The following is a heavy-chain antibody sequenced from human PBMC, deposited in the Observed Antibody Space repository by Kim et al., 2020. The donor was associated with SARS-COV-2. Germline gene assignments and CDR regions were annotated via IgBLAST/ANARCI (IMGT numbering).Heavy chain of an antibody. CDR3: AKGGVGYCTGGVCYKGYYFDY. CDR2: ISYDGSNK. V-gene: IGHV3-30*18. D-gene: IGHD2-8*02. CDR1: GFTLSSYG. J-gene: IGHJ4*02. Sequence: GGSLRLSCAASGFTLSSYGMHWVRQAPGKGLEWVAVISYDGSNKYYADSVKGRFTISRDNSKNTLYLQMNSLRAEDTAVYYCAKGGVGYCTGGVCYKGYYFDYWGQGTLVTVSS.